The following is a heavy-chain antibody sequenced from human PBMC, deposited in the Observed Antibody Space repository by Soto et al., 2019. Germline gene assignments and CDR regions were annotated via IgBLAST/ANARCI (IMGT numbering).Heavy chain of an antibody. D-gene: IGHD3-3*01. CDR1: GRSNSIAGYH. CDR2: IYYSGST. V-gene: IGHV4-30-4*02. Sequence: SDTLSPTYIFPGRSNSIAGYHMRWTPQYPGEGLEWIGDIYYSGSTYYNPSLKSRVTISLDTSKNQFSLRLNSVTAADTAVYYCARSSIKPQVFMYPFDYWSQGTLVTVS. CDR3: ARSSIKPQVFMYPFDY. J-gene: IGHJ4*02.